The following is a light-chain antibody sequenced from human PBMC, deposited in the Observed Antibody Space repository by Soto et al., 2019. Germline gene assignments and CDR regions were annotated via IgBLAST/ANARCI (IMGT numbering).Light chain of an antibody. V-gene: IGKV1-16*01. CDR1: QGINKF. CDR2: TAS. J-gene: IGKJ4*01. CDR3: QQYESFPLT. Sequence: DIQMTPSTSSLSASVGDSVTITCRASQGINKFLAWFQQKPGTAPKSLISTASRLQSGVPSRFSGSGSGTHVTLTINNLQPEDFATYYCQQYESFPLTFGGGNRVEIK.